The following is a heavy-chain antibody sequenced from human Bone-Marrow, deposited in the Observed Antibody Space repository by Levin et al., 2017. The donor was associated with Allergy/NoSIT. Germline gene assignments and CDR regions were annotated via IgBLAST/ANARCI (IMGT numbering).Heavy chain of an antibody. CDR3: TMYPSSGGGYWFDS. CDR1: GFSVSNAW. Sequence: GSLRLSCAASGFSVSNAWMTWVRQAPGKGLEWLGRIKSKTDGGTADYAAPVKGRFTMSRHDSENTLFLQMNSLKIEDTAVYYCTMYPSSGGGYWFDSWGQGTLVTVSS. J-gene: IGHJ5*01. V-gene: IGHV3-15*01. D-gene: IGHD2-15*01. CDR2: IKSKTDGGTA.